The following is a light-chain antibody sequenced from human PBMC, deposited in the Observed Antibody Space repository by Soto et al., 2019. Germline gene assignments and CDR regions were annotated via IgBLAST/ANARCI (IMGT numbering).Light chain of an antibody. Sequence: EIVLTQSPGTLSLSPGARATLSCRASQSVRSSSSAWYQQRPGQAPRLLIYDTSIRDTGIPDRFSGSGSGTDFTLTISRLEPADFAVYYCEQYGSSPFTFGQGTKLEI. CDR3: EQYGSSPFT. CDR1: QSVRSSS. CDR2: DTS. J-gene: IGKJ2*01. V-gene: IGKV3-20*01.